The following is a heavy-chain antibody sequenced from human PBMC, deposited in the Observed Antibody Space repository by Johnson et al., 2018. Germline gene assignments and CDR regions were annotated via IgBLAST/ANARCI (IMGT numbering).Heavy chain of an antibody. CDR1: GGSISSGDYY. J-gene: IGHJ3*02. CDR2: IYYSGTA. V-gene: IGHV4-30-4*01. Sequence: QVQLQESGPGLVKPSQTLSLTCTISGGSISSGDYYWSWIRQPPGKGLEWIAYIYYSGTAYYNPSLKSLVTISLDTSTTQISLNLRSVTAADKAVYYCARAPLDAFDIWGEGTMVTVSS. CDR3: ARAPLDAFDI.